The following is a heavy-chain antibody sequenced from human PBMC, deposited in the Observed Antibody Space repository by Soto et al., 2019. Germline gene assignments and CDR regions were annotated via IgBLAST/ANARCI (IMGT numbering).Heavy chain of an antibody. V-gene: IGHV3-30-3*01. J-gene: IGHJ6*02. D-gene: IGHD4-17*01. Sequence: PGGSLRLSCAASGCTFSSYAMHWVRQAPGKGLEWVAVISYDGSNKYYADSVKGRFTISRDNSKNTLYLQMNSLRAEDTAVYYCARGWTTAHALGDSYGMDVWGQGTTVTVSS. CDR2: ISYDGSNK. CDR3: ARGWTTAHALGDSYGMDV. CDR1: GCTFSSYA.